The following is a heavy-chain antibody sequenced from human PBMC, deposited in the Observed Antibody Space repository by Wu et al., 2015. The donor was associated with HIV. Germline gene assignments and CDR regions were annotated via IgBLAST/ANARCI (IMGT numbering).Heavy chain of an antibody. D-gene: IGHD6-19*01. J-gene: IGHJ3*02. CDR1: GGTFSSYA. Sequence: QVQLVQSGAEVKKPGSSVKVSCKASGGTFSSYAISWVRQAPGQGLEWMGRIIPIFGTANYAQKFQGRVTITADESTSTAYMELSSLRSEDTAVYYCAREPGIAVAGTLFEERAFDIWGQGTMVTVSS. CDR2: IIPIFGTA. V-gene: IGHV1-69*13. CDR3: AREPGIAVAGTLFEERAFDI.